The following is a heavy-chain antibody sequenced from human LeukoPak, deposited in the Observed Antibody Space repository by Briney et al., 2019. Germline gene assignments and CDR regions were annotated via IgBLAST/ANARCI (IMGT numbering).Heavy chain of an antibody. Sequence: SQTLSLTCTVSGGSISSYYWSWIRQPPGKGLEWIGYIYYSGSTNYNPSLKSRVTISVDTSKNQFSLKLSSVTAADTAVYYCARDTAYGVLGYWGQGTLVTVSS. CDR1: GGSISSYY. CDR2: IYYSGST. V-gene: IGHV4-59*01. D-gene: IGHD4-17*01. CDR3: ARDTAYGVLGY. J-gene: IGHJ4*02.